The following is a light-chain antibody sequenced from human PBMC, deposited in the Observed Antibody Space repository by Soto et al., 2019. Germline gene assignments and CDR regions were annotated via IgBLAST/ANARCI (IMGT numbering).Light chain of an antibody. J-gene: IGLJ2*01. CDR3: SPYAGSLVV. Sequence: QSALTQPPSASGSPGQSVTISCTGTSSDVGGYNYVSWYQQHPGKAPKLMIYEVSKRPSGVPDRFSGSKSGNTASLTVSGLQAEDEADYYCSPYAGSLVVFGGGTQLTVL. CDR2: EVS. CDR1: SSDVGGYNY. V-gene: IGLV2-8*01.